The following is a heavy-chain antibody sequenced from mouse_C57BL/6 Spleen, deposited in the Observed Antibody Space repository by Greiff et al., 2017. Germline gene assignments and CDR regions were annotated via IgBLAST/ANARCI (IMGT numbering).Heavy chain of an antibody. V-gene: IGHV1-80*01. CDR1: GYAFSSYW. CDR3: ARYSNYYFDY. CDR2: IYPGDGDT. D-gene: IGHD2-5*01. Sequence: VHLVESGAELVKPGASVKISCKASGYAFSSYWMNWVKQRPGKGLEWIGQIYPGDGDTNYNGKFKGKATLTADKSSSTAYMQLSSLTSEDSAVYFCARYSNYYFDYWGQGTTLTVSS. J-gene: IGHJ2*01.